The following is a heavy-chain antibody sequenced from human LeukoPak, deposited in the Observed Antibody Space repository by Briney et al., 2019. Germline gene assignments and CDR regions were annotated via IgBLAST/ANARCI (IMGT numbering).Heavy chain of an antibody. CDR2: IYYTGNT. CDR3: AREREGYYSDSRGYYRIFDF. J-gene: IGHJ4*02. D-gene: IGHD3-22*01. Sequence: PSETLSLICTVTGGSISNEYWSWIRQPPGKGLEWIGYIYYTGNTNYNPSLKSRVTISVDRSKNQFSLKLSSVTAADTAVYYCAREREGYYSDSRGYYRIFDFWGQGTLVTVSS. V-gene: IGHV4-59*01. CDR1: GGSISNEY.